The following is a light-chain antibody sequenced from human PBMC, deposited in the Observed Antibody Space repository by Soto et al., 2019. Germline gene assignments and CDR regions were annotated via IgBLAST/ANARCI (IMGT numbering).Light chain of an antibody. CDR3: CSYVCSKTYV. Sequence: QSALTQPASVSGSPGQSITISCTGTRLDVGGYNYVSWYQQHPGKAPKLIIYEVTNRPSGVSDRFSGSKSDNTASLTISGLQTEDEADYYCCSYVCSKTYVFGTGTKLTVL. J-gene: IGLJ1*01. CDR1: RLDVGGYNY. V-gene: IGLV2-14*03. CDR2: EVT.